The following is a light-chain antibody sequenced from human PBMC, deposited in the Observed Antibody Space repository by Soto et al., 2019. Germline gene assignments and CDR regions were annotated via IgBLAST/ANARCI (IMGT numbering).Light chain of an antibody. CDR1: QSISSW. CDR2: DAS. CDR3: QQYNSYST. Sequence: DIQMTQSPSTLSASVGDRVTITCRASQSISSWLAWYQQKPGKAPKLLIYDASSLESGVPSRFSGRGSGTEFPLTVSRLQPDDVATYYCQQYNSYSTFGQGTKLEIK. V-gene: IGKV1-5*01. J-gene: IGKJ2*01.